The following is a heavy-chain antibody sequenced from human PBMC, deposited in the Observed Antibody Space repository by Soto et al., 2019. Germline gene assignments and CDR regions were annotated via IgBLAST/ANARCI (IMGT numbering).Heavy chain of an antibody. D-gene: IGHD2-2*01. CDR2: IIPILGIA. V-gene: IGHV1-69*02. J-gene: IGHJ6*02. CDR3: ALGQYQLLSSYYSMDV. CDR1: GGTFSSYT. Sequence: ASVKVSCKASGGTFSSYTISWVRQAPGQGLEWMGRIIPILGIANYAQKFQGRVTITADKSTSTAYMELSSLRSEDTAVYYCALGQYQLLSSYYSMDVWGQGTTVTVSS.